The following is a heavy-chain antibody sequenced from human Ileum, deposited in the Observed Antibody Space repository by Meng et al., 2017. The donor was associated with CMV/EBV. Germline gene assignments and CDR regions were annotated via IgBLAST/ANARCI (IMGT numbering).Heavy chain of an antibody. CDR2: VHTSGST. CDR3: VKDRSNTWNKDWFDP. V-gene: IGHV4-4*07. CDR1: GGSISGYY. Sequence: VKLRESGPGLVRLSEPRFLTCTCSGGSISGYYWSWIRQPAGKGLEWIGRVHTSGSTDYNPSLKGRVSMSGDVSKNQFSLKLTSVTAADTAVYYCVKDRSNTWNKDWFDPWGQGTLVTVSS. J-gene: IGHJ5*02. D-gene: IGHD1/OR15-1a*01.